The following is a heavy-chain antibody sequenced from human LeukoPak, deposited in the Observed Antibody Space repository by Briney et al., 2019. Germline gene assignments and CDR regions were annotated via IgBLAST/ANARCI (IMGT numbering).Heavy chain of an antibody. Sequence: PGGSLRLSCAASGFTFDDYAMHWVRQAPGKGLEWVSGISWNSGSIGYADSVKGRFTISRDNAKNSLYLQMNSLRAEDTAVYYCARNWNYVPYWGQGTLVTVSS. CDR1: GFTFDDYA. D-gene: IGHD1-7*01. J-gene: IGHJ4*02. V-gene: IGHV3-9*01. CDR3: ARNWNYVPY. CDR2: ISWNSGSI.